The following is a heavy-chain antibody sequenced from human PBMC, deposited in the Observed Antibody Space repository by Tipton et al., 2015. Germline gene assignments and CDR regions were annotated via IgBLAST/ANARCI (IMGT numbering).Heavy chain of an antibody. CDR2: IYYSGST. CDR1: GGSISIGGYY. D-gene: IGHD6-19*01. V-gene: IGHV4-31*03. J-gene: IGHJ4*02. Sequence: TLSLTCTVSGGSISIGGYYWTWIRQHPGKGLEWIGYIYYSGSTYYNPSLKSRVTISVDTSKKQFSLKLSSVTAADTAVYYCARDSSGWSFDYWGQGTLVTVSS. CDR3: ARDSSGWSFDY.